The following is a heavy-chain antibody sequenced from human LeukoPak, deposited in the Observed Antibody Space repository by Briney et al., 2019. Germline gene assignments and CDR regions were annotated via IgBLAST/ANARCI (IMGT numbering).Heavy chain of an antibody. D-gene: IGHD7-27*01. CDR1: GYSISSGFY. CDR2: IHHSGTT. Sequence: SETLSLTCTVSGYSISSGFYWGWIRQSPGKGLEWIGTIHHSGTTYYNPSLKSRVTISVDTSMNQFSLNLRSVTAADTAVYYCARGFRGDNFDYWGQGTLVTVSS. J-gene: IGHJ4*02. CDR3: ARGFRGDNFDY. V-gene: IGHV4-38-2*02.